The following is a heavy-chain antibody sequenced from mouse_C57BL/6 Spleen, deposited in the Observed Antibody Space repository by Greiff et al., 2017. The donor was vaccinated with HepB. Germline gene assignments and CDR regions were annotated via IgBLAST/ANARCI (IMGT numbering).Heavy chain of an antibody. V-gene: IGHV5-12*01. CDR2: ISNGGGST. Sequence: EVMLVESGGGLVQPGGSLKLSCAASGFTFSDYYMYWVRQTPEKRLEWVAYISNGGGSTYYPDTVKGRFTISRDNAKNTLYLQMSRLKSEDTAMYYGARGAGTGAMDYWGQGTSVTVSS. CDR1: GFTFSDYY. J-gene: IGHJ4*01. D-gene: IGHD4-1*01. CDR3: ARGAGTGAMDY.